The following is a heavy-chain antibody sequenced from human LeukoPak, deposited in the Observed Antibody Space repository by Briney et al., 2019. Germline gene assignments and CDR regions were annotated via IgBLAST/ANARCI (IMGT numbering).Heavy chain of an antibody. V-gene: IGHV3-11*01. Sequence: PGGSLRLSCSASGFTFEASAMSWIRQAPGKGLEWVSYISPSGTVIYYGDSVKGRFTISRDNAKKSLYLQMNSLRAEDTAVYYCARDYNCWGQGTLVTVSS. CDR3: ARDYNC. CDR1: GFTFEASA. D-gene: IGHD3-10*01. J-gene: IGHJ4*02. CDR2: ISPSGTVI.